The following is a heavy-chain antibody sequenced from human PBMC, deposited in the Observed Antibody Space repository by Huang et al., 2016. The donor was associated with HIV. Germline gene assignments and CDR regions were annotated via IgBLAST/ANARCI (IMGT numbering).Heavy chain of an antibody. V-gene: IGHV3-30*19. CDR1: GFTFNNFG. J-gene: IGHJ4*02. CDR3: AKESRWYSDLDN. CDR2: ISYDGSSG. Sequence: QVQLVESGGGVVQPGRSLRLSCVASGFTFNNFGMHWVRQAPGEGLEWVAFISYDGSSGLYSESVNGRITISRDNPMDTLYLQMNSLRPDDTAVYYCAKESRWYSDLDNWGQGTLVTVSS. D-gene: IGHD2-15*01.